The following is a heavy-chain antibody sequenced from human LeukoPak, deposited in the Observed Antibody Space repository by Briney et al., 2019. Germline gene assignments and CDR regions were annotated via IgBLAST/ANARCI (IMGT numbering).Heavy chain of an antibody. CDR3: ARADRGRHFDY. CDR2: IYYSGST. CDR1: GGSISSGDYY. Sequence: ASETLSLTCTVSGGSISSGDYYWSWIRQPPGKGLEWIGYIYYSGSTYYNPSLKSRVTISVDTSKNQFSLKLSSVTAADTAVYYCARADRGRHFDYWGQGTLVTVSS. V-gene: IGHV4-30-4*01. J-gene: IGHJ4*02.